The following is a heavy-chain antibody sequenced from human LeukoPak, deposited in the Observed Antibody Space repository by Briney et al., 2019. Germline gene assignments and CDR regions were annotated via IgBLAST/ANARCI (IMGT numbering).Heavy chain of an antibody. D-gene: IGHD6-13*01. CDR3: ARVPYSNTWYPDY. CDR2: IYDSGST. J-gene: IGHJ4*02. V-gene: IGHV4-59*01. Sequence: PSETLSLTCTVSGGSISGFYWSWIRQPPGKGLEWIGYIYDSGSTNYNPSLKSRVTISLDTSKNQFSLKLSSVTAADTAVYYCARVPYSNTWYPDYWGQGTLVTVSS. CDR1: GGSISGFY.